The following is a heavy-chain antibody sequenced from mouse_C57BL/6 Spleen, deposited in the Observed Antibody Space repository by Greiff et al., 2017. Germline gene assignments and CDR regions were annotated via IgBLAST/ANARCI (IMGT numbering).Heavy chain of an antibody. CDR3: ARDGYLYYFDY. J-gene: IGHJ2*01. CDR1: GFTFSSYA. Sequence: EVTLVESGGGLVKPGGSLKLSCAASGFTFSSYAMSWVRQTPEKRLEWVATISDGGSYTYYPDNVKGRFTISRDNAKNNLYLQMSHLKSEDTAMYYCARDGYLYYFDYWGQGTTLTVSS. CDR2: ISDGGSYT. V-gene: IGHV5-4*01. D-gene: IGHD2-3*01.